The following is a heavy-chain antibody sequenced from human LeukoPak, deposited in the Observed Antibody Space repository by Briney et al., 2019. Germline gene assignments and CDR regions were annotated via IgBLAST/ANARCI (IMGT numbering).Heavy chain of an antibody. J-gene: IGHJ4*02. V-gene: IGHV4-39*01. Sequence: PSETPSLTCTVSGGAISNTSYYWGWIRQPPGNGLEWIGSASYSGSTYYNPSLESRVIISVDTSKNQFSLKVSSVTAADTAVYYCARGGLTLWGQGTLVTVSS. CDR3: ARGGLTL. CDR1: GGAISNTSYY. D-gene: IGHD2-21*01. CDR2: ASYSGST.